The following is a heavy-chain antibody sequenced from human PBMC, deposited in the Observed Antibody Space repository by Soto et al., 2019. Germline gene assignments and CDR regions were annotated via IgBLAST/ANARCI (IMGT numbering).Heavy chain of an antibody. CDR2: VYYDGNT. CDR3: ARDLFGGYCLDY. D-gene: IGHD5-12*01. V-gene: IGHV4-59*01. J-gene: IGHJ4*02. CDR1: GGSINNNF. Sequence: SETLSLTCTVSGGSINNNFWGWIRQPPGKGLEWIGYVYYDGNTNYNPSLESRVTIAVDTSKNQFSLRLTSVTAADTAVYYCARDLFGGYCLDYWGQG.